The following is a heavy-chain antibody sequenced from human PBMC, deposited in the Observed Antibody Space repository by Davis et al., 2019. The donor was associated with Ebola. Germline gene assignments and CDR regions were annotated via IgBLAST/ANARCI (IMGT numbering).Heavy chain of an antibody. D-gene: IGHD3-10*01. J-gene: IGHJ6*02. Sequence: GGSLRLSCAASGFTFSSYGMHWVRQAPGKGLEWVSSISSSSSYIYYADSVKGRFTISRDNAKNSLYLQMNSLRAEDTAVYYCARAVLWFREFNGMDVWGQGTTVTVSS. V-gene: IGHV3-21*04. CDR3: ARAVLWFREFNGMDV. CDR2: ISSSSSYI. CDR1: GFTFSSYG.